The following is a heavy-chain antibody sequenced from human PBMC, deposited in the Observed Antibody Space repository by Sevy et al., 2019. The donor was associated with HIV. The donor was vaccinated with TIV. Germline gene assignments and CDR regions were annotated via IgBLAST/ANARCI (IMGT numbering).Heavy chain of an antibody. CDR2: ISGSGGST. CDR1: GFTFSSYA. Sequence: GGSLRLSWAASGFTFSSYAMSWVRQAPGKGLEWVSAISGSGGSTYYADSVKGRFTISRDNSKNTLYLQMNSLRAEDTAVYYCAKDLGASWYPFDYWGQGTLVTVSS. D-gene: IGHD6-13*01. J-gene: IGHJ4*02. V-gene: IGHV3-23*01. CDR3: AKDLGASWYPFDY.